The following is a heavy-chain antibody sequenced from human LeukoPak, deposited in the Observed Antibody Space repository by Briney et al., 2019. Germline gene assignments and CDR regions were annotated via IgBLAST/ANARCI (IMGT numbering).Heavy chain of an antibody. CDR2: ISYDGTNK. Sequence: PGGSLRLSCAASGFTFSSYGMHCVRQAPGKGLEWVAVISYDGTNKYYADSVKGRFTISRDNSKNTVFLQMNSLRPEDTAMYYCARDRNLYSSTWYLGGDYWGQGTLVTVSS. CDR1: GFTFSSYG. J-gene: IGHJ4*02. CDR3: ARDRNLYSSTWYLGGDY. V-gene: IGHV3-30*19. D-gene: IGHD6-13*01.